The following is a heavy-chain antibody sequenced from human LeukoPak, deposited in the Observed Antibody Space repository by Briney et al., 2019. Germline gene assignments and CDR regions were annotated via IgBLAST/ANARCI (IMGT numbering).Heavy chain of an antibody. Sequence: SETLSLTCTVSGGSISSSSYYWSWIRQPPGKGLEWIGYIYYSGSTNYNPSLKSRVTISVDTSKNHFSLKLSSVTAADTAVYYCARTGYRRWFDPWGQETLVTVSS. CDR2: IYYSGST. J-gene: IGHJ5*02. V-gene: IGHV4-61*03. CDR3: ARTGYRRWFDP. D-gene: IGHD3-16*02. CDR1: GGSISSSSYY.